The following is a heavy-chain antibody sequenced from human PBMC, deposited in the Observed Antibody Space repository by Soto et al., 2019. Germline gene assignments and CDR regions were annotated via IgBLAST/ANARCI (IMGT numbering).Heavy chain of an antibody. Sequence: SETLSLTCAVYGGSFSGYYWSWIRQPPGKGLEWIGEINHSGSTNYNPSLKSRVTIAVDTSKNQFSLKLSPVTAADTAVYYCAREEKGGQTYYYYGMDVWGQGTTVTVSS. V-gene: IGHV4-34*01. CDR2: INHSGST. J-gene: IGHJ6*02. CDR1: GGSFSGYY. CDR3: AREEKGGQTYYYYGMDV. D-gene: IGHD3-16*01.